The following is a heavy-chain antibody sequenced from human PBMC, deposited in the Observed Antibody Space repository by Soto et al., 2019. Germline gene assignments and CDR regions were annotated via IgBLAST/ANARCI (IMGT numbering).Heavy chain of an antibody. CDR3: ARGEVATILASNWFDP. V-gene: IGHV1-69*02. CDR2: IIPILGVA. CDR1: GGTFRSYS. J-gene: IGHJ5*02. Sequence: QVQLVQSGAEVKKPGSSMKVSCRASGGTFRSYSISWVRQAPGQGLEWMGRIIPILGVASYAQKFQGRVTITAHKSPRTAYLELNSLRSEDTAVYYCARGEVATILASNWFDPWGQGTRVSVSS. D-gene: IGHD5-12*01.